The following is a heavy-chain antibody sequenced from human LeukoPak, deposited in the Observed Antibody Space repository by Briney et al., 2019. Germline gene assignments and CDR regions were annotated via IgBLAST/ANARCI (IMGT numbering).Heavy chain of an antibody. J-gene: IGHJ4*02. CDR3: AKRGVVIRVVLVGFHKEAYYFDS. CDR1: GITLSNYG. CDR2: ISGSGGGT. V-gene: IGHV3-23*01. D-gene: IGHD3-10*01. Sequence: PGGTLRLSCAVSGITLSNYGMSWGRQAPGKGLEWVAGISGSGGGTVYADSVKGRFTISRDNPKNTLYLQMNSLRAEDTAVYFCAKRGVVIRVVLVGFHKEAYYFDSWDQGALVTVSS.